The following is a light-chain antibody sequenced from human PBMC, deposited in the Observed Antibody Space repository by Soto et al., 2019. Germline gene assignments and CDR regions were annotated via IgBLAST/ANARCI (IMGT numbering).Light chain of an antibody. V-gene: IGKV1-27*01. Sequence: DIQMTQSPSSLSASVGDRVTITCRASQGISNYLAWYQQKPGRVPTLLISAASTLQSGVPSRFSGSGSGTDCTLTITSLQPEDVATYYCQRYNDGSTFGQGTKVEI. CDR2: AAS. CDR3: QRYNDGST. CDR1: QGISNY. J-gene: IGKJ1*01.